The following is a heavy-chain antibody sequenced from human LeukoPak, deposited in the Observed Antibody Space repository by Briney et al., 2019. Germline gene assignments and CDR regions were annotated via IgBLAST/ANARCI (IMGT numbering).Heavy chain of an antibody. CDR1: GGSISSSY. J-gene: IGHJ5*02. V-gene: IGHV4-59*01. CDR3: AREVDSSYSGDWFDP. D-gene: IGHD6-6*01. CDR2: IYYSGST. Sequence: SETLSLTCTVSGGSISSSYWSWIRQPPGKGLEWIGYIYYSGSTNYNPSLKSRVTISVDTSKNQFSLKLSSVTAADTAVYYCAREVDSSYSGDWFDPWGQGTLVTVSS.